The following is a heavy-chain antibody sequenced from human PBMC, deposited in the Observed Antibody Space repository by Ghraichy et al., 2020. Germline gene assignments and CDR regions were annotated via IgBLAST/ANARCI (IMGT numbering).Heavy chain of an antibody. CDR2: ISSSSSYT. CDR3: ARDVDCSSTSCYEGYFQH. J-gene: IGHJ1*01. V-gene: IGHV3-11*06. D-gene: IGHD2-2*01. CDR1: GFTFSDYY. Sequence: GGSLRLSCAASGFTFSDYYMSWIRQAPGKGLEWVSYISSSSSYTNYADSVKGRFTISRDNAKNSLYLQMNSLRAEDTAVYYCARDVDCSSTSCYEGYFQHWGQGTLVTVSS.